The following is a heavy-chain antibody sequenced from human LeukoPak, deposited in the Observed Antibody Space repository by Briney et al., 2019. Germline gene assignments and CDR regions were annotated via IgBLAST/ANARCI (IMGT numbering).Heavy chain of an antibody. CDR3: AKCLTTVTTIDY. V-gene: IGHV3-23*01. CDR1: GFTFSSYA. Sequence: GGSLRLSCAASGFTFSSYAMSWVSQAPGKGLEWVSAISGGGGSTYYADSVKGRFTISRDNSKNTQYLQINFLRADDTAVYYCAKCLTTVTTIDYWGQGTLVTVSS. D-gene: IGHD4-17*01. CDR2: ISGGGGST. J-gene: IGHJ4*02.